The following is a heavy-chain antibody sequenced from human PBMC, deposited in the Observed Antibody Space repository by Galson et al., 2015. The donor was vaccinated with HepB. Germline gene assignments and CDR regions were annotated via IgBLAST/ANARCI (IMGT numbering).Heavy chain of an antibody. Sequence: SETLSLTCTVSGGSISNYYWSWIRQPPGKGLEWIGYVRYTGTTEYNPFLNRPVTISVDASGNQVSLRLRSATAADTAVCFCARHPGRGSDGYAFDNWGQGILVTVSS. J-gene: IGHJ4*02. CDR2: VRYTGTT. V-gene: IGHV4-59*08. CDR3: ARHPGRGSDGYAFDN. CDR1: GGSISNYY. D-gene: IGHD2-21*02.